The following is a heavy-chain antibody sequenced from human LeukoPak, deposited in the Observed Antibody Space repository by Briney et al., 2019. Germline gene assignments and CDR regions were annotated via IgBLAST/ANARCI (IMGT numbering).Heavy chain of an antibody. V-gene: IGHV3-23*01. CDR1: GFTFSSYA. CDR2: ISGSGGST. D-gene: IGHD3-3*01. Sequence: PGVSLRLSCAASGFTFSSYAMSWVRQAPGKGLEWVSAISGSGGSTYYADSVKGRFTISRDNSKNTLYLQMNSLRAEDTAVYYCAKVVYYDFWSGSDAFDIWGQGTMVTVSS. J-gene: IGHJ3*02. CDR3: AKVVYYDFWSGSDAFDI.